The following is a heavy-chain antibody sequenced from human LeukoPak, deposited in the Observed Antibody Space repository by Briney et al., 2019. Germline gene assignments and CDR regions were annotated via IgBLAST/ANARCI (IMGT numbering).Heavy chain of an antibody. CDR3: ARGRWLQQGGAFDI. V-gene: IGHV1-18*01. CDR2: ISAYNGNT. CDR1: GYTFTNYG. J-gene: IGHJ3*02. D-gene: IGHD5-24*01. Sequence: ASVRVSCKASGYTFTNYGISWVRQAPGQGLEWMGWISAYNGNTNYAQKLQGRVTMTTDTSTSTAYMELRSLRSDDTAVYYCARGRWLQQGGAFDIWGQGTMVTVSS.